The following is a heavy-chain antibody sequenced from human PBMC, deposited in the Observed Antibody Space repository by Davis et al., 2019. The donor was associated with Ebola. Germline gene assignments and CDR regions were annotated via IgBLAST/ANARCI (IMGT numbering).Heavy chain of an antibody. D-gene: IGHD6-13*01. J-gene: IGHJ2*01. CDR3: ARRQTDAAGSYWYFDL. Sequence: GSLSLSCTVSGGSISSSSYYWGWIRQPPGKGLEWIGSIYYSGSTYYNPSLKSRVTISVDTSKNQFSLKLSSVTAADTAVYYCARRQTDAAGSYWYFDLWGRGTLVTVSS. V-gene: IGHV4-39*01. CDR2: IYYSGST. CDR1: GGSISSSSYY.